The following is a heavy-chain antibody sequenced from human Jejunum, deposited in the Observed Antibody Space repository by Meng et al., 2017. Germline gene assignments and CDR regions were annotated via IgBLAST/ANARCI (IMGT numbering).Heavy chain of an antibody. CDR1: GASISSGNG. J-gene: IGHJ4*02. CDR2: MYQSGTT. D-gene: IGHD6-19*01. V-gene: IGHV4-4*02. Sequence: LTQSGPGRVQPSGTLSPACPVSGASISSGNGWSWVRQPPGKGLEWIGEMYQSGTTNYNPSLKSRVTILLDTSKNQLSLELTSVTAADTAVYYCARHISVTGTRGFDYWGQGTLVTVSS. CDR3: ARHISVTGTRGFDY.